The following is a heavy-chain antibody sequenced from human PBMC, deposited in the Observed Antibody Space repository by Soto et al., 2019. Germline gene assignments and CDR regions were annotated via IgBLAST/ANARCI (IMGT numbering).Heavy chain of an antibody. J-gene: IGHJ4*02. Sequence: GGSLRLSCAASGFTFITYSINLVRHSPCKGLEWISYISDNSSVIYYADAVKGRFTISRDNAKNSLYLQMNSLRDEDTAVYYCARDRDAYCSKGICSGPYFDYRGQGTLVTVSS. CDR3: ARDRDAYCSKGICSGPYFDY. V-gene: IGHV3-48*02. CDR1: GFTFITYS. D-gene: IGHD2-8*01. CDR2: ISDNSSVI.